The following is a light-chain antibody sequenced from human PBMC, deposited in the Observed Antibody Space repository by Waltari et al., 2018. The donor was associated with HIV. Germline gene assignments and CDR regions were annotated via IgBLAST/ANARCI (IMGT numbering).Light chain of an antibody. Sequence: QSVLTQPPSASGTPGQRVTIPCSGSSPHLERNTVNWYQQFPGKTPKVVIYSSNQRPSGVPDRFSGARSGTSASLAISGLQSEDEAHYYCAAWDDSLDGYVFGPGTEVTVL. V-gene: IGLV1-44*01. J-gene: IGLJ1*01. CDR1: SPHLERNT. CDR3: AAWDDSLDGYV. CDR2: SSN.